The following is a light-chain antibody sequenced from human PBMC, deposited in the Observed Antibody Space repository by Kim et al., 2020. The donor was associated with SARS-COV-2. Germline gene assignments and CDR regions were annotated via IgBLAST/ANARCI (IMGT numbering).Light chain of an antibody. Sequence: SPGEKAAPSGRASQSVISNLAWYQQKPGQAPRLLIYGASPGATGIPARVSGSGSGTEFTLTISSVQSEEIAVYYCQQYNNWPPVTFGQGTKMDIK. V-gene: IGKV3-15*01. CDR3: QQYNNWPPVT. J-gene: IGKJ1*01. CDR1: QSVISN. CDR2: GAS.